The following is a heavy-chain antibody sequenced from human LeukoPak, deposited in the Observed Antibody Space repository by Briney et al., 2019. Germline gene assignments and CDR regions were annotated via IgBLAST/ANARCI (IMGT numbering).Heavy chain of an antibody. V-gene: IGHV3-48*04. CDR2: ISRSGNTI. CDR3: ARVFAGDFDY. D-gene: IGHD3-10*02. CDR1: GFTFSSYS. J-gene: IGHJ4*02. Sequence: GGSLRLSCAASGFTFSSYSMNWVRQAPGKGPEWVSYISRSGNTIYYADSVKGRFTISRDNAKNSLYLQLSSLRAEDTAVYYCARVFAGDFDYWGQGTLVTASS.